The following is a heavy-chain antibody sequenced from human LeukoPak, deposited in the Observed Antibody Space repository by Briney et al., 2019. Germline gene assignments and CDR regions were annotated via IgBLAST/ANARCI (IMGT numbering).Heavy chain of an antibody. CDR3: ARVYGFDSWSGYYFDYYYMDV. D-gene: IGHD3-3*01. V-gene: IGHV3-11*04. CDR1: GFTFSDYY. J-gene: IGHJ6*03. Sequence: GGSLRLSCAASGFTFSDYYMSWIRQAPGKGLEWVSYISSSGSTIYYADSVKGRFTISRDNAKNSLYLQMNSLRAEDTAVYYCARVYGFDSWSGYYFDYYYMDVWGKGTTDTVSS. CDR2: ISSSGSTI.